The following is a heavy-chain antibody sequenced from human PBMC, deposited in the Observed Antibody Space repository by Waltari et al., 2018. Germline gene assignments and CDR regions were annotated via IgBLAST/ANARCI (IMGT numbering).Heavy chain of an antibody. V-gene: IGHV4-34*01. CDR2: INHSGST. CDR3: ARGLRTLLRGFYYGSGSYSNWFDP. J-gene: IGHJ5*02. D-gene: IGHD3-10*01. CDR1: GGSFSGYY. Sequence: QVQLQQWGAGLLKPSETLSLTCAVYGGSFSGYYWSWIRQPPGKGLEWIGEINHSGSTNYTPSLKSRVTISVDTSKNQFSLKLSSVTAADTAVYYCARGLRTLLRGFYYGSGSYSNWFDPWGQGTLVTVSS.